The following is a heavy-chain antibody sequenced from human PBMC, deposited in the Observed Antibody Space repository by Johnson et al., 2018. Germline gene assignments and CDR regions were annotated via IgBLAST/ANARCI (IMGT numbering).Heavy chain of an antibody. V-gene: IGHV3-43D*03. CDR1: GFTFDDYA. Sequence: EVQLVESGGVVVQPGGSLRLSCAASGFTFDDYAMHWVRQAPGKGLEWVSLISWDGGSTYYADSVKGRFTISRDNSKNSLYLQMNSLRAEDTALYYCAKAYCGGDCFGLYYYGMDVWGQGTTVTVSS. J-gene: IGHJ6*02. CDR2: ISWDGGST. CDR3: AKAYCGGDCFGLYYYGMDV. D-gene: IGHD2-21*02.